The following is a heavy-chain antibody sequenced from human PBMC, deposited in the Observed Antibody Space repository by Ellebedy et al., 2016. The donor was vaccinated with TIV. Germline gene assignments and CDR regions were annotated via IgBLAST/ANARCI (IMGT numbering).Heavy chain of an antibody. CDR2: ISGSAGST. V-gene: IGHV3-23*01. CDR1: GFTFHDYG. Sequence: PGGSLRLSCAVSGFTFHDYGMSWVRQAPGKGLEWVAAISGSAGSTYYADSVKGRFSIFRENSRDTLYLQMYRLRADDTAVYYCVRRAVCGFDSSALCAFDVWGRGTMVIVSS. CDR3: VRRAVCGFDSSALCAFDV. J-gene: IGHJ3*01. D-gene: IGHD6-19*01.